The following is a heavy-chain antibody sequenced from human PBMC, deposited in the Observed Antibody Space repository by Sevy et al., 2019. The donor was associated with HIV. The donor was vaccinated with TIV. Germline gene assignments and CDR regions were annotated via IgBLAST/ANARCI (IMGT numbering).Heavy chain of an antibody. Sequence: ASVMVSCKVSGYTLTKLSMHWVRQAPGKGLAWMGGFDPEDGETIYAQKFQGRVTMTEDTSTDTAYMELSSLRSEDTAVYYCATPKYVGYDYESLDIWGQGTMVTVSS. V-gene: IGHV1-24*01. CDR2: FDPEDGET. CDR3: ATPKYVGYDYESLDI. D-gene: IGHD5-12*01. CDR1: GYTLTKLS. J-gene: IGHJ3*02.